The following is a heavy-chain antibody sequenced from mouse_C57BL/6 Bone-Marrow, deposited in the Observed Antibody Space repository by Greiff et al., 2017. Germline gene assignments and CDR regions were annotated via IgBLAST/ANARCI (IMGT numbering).Heavy chain of an antibody. J-gene: IGHJ2*01. Sequence: LVESGAELARPGASVKLSCKASGYTFTSYGISWVKQRTGQGLEWIGEIYPRSGNTYYNEKFKGKATLTADKSSSTAYMELRSLTSEYSAVYFCARWNYYGSSYGYWGQGTTLTVSS. CDR3: ARWNYYGSSYGY. CDR2: IYPRSGNT. D-gene: IGHD1-1*01. CDR1: GYTFTSYG. V-gene: IGHV1-81*01.